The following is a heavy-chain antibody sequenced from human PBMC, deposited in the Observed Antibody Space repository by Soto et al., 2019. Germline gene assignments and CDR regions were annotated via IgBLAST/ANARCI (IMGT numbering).Heavy chain of an antibody. Sequence: QVQLVESGGGVIQPGRSLRLSCAASGFSFGAHAMFWVRQAPGKGLEWVAVISYDGANIYYADSVKGRFTISRDNSKNTLYVQMNSLRTEDTAIYYCARDRSGIRGFDYWGQGTLVTVSS. D-gene: IGHD3-10*01. V-gene: IGHV3-30-3*01. CDR1: GFSFGAHA. CDR3: ARDRSGIRGFDY. CDR2: ISYDGANI. J-gene: IGHJ4*02.